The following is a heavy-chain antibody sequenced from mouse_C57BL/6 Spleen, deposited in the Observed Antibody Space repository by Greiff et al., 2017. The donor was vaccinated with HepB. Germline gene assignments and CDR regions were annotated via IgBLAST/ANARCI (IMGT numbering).Heavy chain of an antibody. CDR2: IDPETGGT. CDR3: TRSSTLWYFDV. CDR1: GYTFTDYE. V-gene: IGHV1-15*01. D-gene: IGHD3-1*01. Sequence: QVQLQQSGAELVRPGASVTLSCKASGYTFTDYEMHWVKQTPVHGLEWIGAIDPETGGTAYNQKFKGKAILTADKSSSTAYMELRSLTSEDSAVYYCTRSSTLWYFDVWGTGTTVTVSS. J-gene: IGHJ1*03.